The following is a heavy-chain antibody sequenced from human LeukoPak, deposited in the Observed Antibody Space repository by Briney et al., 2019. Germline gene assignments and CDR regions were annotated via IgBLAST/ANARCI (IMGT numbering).Heavy chain of an antibody. V-gene: IGHV3-21*01. J-gene: IGHJ5*02. D-gene: IGHD3-10*01. CDR1: GFTFSSYS. CDR2: ISSSSSYI. Sequence: GGSLRLSCAASGFTFSSYSMNWVRRAPGKGLEWVSSISSSSSYIYYADSVKGRFTISRDNAKNSLYLQMNSLRAEDTAVYYCARSFYYGSGSRNWFDPWGQGTLVTVSS. CDR3: ARSFYYGSGSRNWFDP.